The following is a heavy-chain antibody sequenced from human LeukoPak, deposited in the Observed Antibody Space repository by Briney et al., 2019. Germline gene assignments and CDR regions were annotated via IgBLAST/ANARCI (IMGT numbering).Heavy chain of an antibody. CDR3: ARRGSVGYYYYMDV. CDR1: GGTFSSYA. V-gene: IGHV1-2*02. Sequence: ASVKVSCKASGGTFSSYAISWVRQAPGQGLEWMGWINPNSGGTNYAQKFQGRVTMTRDTSISTAYMELSRLRSDDTAVYYCARRGSVGYYYYMDVWGKGTTVTVSS. J-gene: IGHJ6*03. D-gene: IGHD2-15*01. CDR2: INPNSGGT.